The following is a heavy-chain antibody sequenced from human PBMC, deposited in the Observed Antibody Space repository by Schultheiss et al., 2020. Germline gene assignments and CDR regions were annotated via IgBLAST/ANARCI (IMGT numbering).Heavy chain of an antibody. Sequence: SETLSLTCTVSGGSISSSSYYWGWIRQHPGKGLEWIGYIYYSGSTYYNPSLKSRVTISVDTSKNQFSLKLSSVTAADTAVYYCARGADYGDYSTWGQGTLVTVSS. D-gene: IGHD4-17*01. CDR1: GGSISSSSYY. CDR2: IYYSGST. V-gene: IGHV4-31*03. J-gene: IGHJ5*02. CDR3: ARGADYGDYST.